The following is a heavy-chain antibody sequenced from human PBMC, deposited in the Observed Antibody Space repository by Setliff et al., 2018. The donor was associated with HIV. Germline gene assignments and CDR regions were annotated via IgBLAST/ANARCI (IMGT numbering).Heavy chain of an antibody. V-gene: IGHV4-39*07. J-gene: IGHJ6*03. CDR1: GGSISSNIYF. D-gene: IGHD6-19*01. CDR2: ITHSGST. Sequence: SETLSLTCTVSGGSISSNIYFWGWICQPPGKGLEWIGEITHSGSTNYNPSLETRVTISVDTSKNQFSLKLSSVTAADTAVYYCAKGVAGLQYYYYYMDVWGKGTTVTVSS. CDR3: AKGVAGLQYYYYYMDV.